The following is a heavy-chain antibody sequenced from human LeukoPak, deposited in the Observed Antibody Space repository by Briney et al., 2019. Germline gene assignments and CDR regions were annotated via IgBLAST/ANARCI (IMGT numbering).Heavy chain of an antibody. CDR1: GYTFTGYY. Sequence: GASVKVSCKASGYTFTGYYMHWVRQAPGQGLEWMGWINPNSGGTNYAQKFQGRVTMTRDTSISTAYMELSRLRSDDTAVYYCAKDPEQQLVFGEHDFDYWGQGTLVTVSS. D-gene: IGHD6-13*01. CDR3: AKDPEQQLVFGEHDFDY. J-gene: IGHJ4*02. CDR2: INPNSGGT. V-gene: IGHV1-2*02.